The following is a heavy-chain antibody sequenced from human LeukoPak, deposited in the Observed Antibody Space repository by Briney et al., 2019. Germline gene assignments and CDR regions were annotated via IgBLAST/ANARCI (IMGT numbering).Heavy chain of an antibody. V-gene: IGHV4-59*01. CDR1: GGSISSYY. CDR2: IYYSGST. D-gene: IGHD6-13*01. Sequence: KPSETLSLTCTVSGGSISSYYWSWIRQPPGKGLEWLGYIYYSGSTNYNPSLKSRVTISVDTSKNQFSLKLSSVTAADTAVYYCARVLEYSSSWGDAFDIWGRGDAFDIWGQGTMVTVSS. CDR3: ARVLEYSSSWGDAFDIWGRGDAFDI. J-gene: IGHJ3*02.